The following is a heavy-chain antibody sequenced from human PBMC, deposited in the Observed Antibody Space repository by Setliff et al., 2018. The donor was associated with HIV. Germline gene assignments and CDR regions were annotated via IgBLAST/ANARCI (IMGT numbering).Heavy chain of an antibody. CDR3: ARVPVAGANWFDP. CDR1: GVSINRTDHY. V-gene: IGHV4-39*01. CDR2: VSQSGST. Sequence: KPSETLSLTCSVSGVSINRTDHYWGWIRQSPGKRLEWIGSVSQSGSTYYNPSLKGRITISVDRSKNLFSLKLISVTAADQGVYYCARVPVAGANWFDPWGLGTLVTVSS. J-gene: IGHJ5*02. D-gene: IGHD2-21*01.